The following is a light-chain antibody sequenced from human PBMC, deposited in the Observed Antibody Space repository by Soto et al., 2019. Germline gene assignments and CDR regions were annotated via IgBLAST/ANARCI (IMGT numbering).Light chain of an antibody. J-gene: IGLJ1*01. Sequence: QSALTQPPSVSAAPGQQVTISCSGSSSNIGNNYVSWYQQLPGTAPKLLIFENNKRPSGIPDRFSASKSGTSATLAITGLQTGDAADYYCGTWDNSLSLPYVFGTGTKVTVL. CDR1: SSNIGNNY. CDR2: ENN. CDR3: GTWDNSLSLPYV. V-gene: IGLV1-51*02.